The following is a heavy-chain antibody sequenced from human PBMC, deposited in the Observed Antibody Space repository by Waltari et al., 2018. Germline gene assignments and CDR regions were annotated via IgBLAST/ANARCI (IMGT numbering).Heavy chain of an antibody. CDR2: IYNDGST. CDR3: AREWSNATTWFGGYFDL. V-gene: IGHV3-53*01. J-gene: IGHJ4*02. CDR1: GFTVRDNY. D-gene: IGHD3-16*01. Sequence: EEQLVESGGRLVQSGGSLGLYWAASGFTVRDNYLTWVRQAPGKGLEWVSVIYNDGSTFYAESVKGRFTISREISRNDVSLQMHSVRGDDAGIYYCAREWSNATTWFGGYFDLWGQGTQVIVSS.